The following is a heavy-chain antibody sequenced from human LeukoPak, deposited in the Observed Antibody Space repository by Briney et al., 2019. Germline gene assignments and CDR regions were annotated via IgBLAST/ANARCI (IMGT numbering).Heavy chain of an antibody. V-gene: IGHV3-30-3*01. CDR3: ARDQAYSSSAGDY. J-gene: IGHJ4*02. D-gene: IGHD6-13*01. Sequence: GGSLRLSCAASGFTFSSYAMHWVRQAPGKGLEWVAVISYDGSNKYYADSVKGRFTISRDNSKNTLYLQMNSLRAEDTAVYYCARDQAYSSSAGDYWGQGTLVTVSS. CDR1: GFTFSSYA. CDR2: ISYDGSNK.